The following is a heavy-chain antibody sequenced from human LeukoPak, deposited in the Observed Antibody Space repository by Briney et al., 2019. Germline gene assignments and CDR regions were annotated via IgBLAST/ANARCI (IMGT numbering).Heavy chain of an antibody. CDR3: ASGGETWIQLWSDFDY. D-gene: IGHD5-18*01. CDR2: IIPIFGTA. Sequence: ASVKVSCKASGGTFSSYAISWVRQAPGQGLEWMGGIIPIFGTANYAQKFQGRVTITADESTSTAYMELSSLRSEDTAVYYCASGGETWIQLWSDFDYWGQGTLVTVSS. CDR1: GGTFSSYA. J-gene: IGHJ4*02. V-gene: IGHV1-69*13.